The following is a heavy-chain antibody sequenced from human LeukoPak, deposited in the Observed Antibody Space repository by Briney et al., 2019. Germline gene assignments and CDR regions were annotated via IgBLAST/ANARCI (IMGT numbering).Heavy chain of an antibody. CDR3: ARMDSSGWYDY. CDR1: GGSISSGGYS. CDR2: IYHSGST. J-gene: IGHJ4*02. D-gene: IGHD6-19*01. Sequence: SETLSLTCAVSGGSISSGGYSWSWIRQPPGKGLEWIGYIYHSGSTYYNPSLKSRVTISVDTSKNQFSLRLSSVTAADTAVYYCARMDSSGWYDYWGQGTLVTVSS. V-gene: IGHV4-30-2*02.